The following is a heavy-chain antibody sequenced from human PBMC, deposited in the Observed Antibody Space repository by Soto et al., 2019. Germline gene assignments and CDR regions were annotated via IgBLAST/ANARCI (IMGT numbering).Heavy chain of an antibody. CDR1: GGTFSSYA. CDR2: IIPIFGTA. Sequence: SVKVSCKASGGTFSSYAISWVRQAPGQGLEWMGGIIPIFGTANYAQKFQGRVTITADESTSTAYMELSSLRSEDTAVYYCARERPHRQLVHASDDFDIWGQGTMVTVSS. V-gene: IGHV1-69*13. CDR3: ARERPHRQLVHASDDFDI. D-gene: IGHD6-6*01. J-gene: IGHJ3*02.